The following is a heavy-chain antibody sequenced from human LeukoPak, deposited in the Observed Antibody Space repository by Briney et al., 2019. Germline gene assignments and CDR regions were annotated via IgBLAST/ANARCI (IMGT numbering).Heavy chain of an antibody. Sequence: PGGSLRLSCAASGFTFSSYSMNWVRQAPGKGLEWVSSISSSSSYIYYADSVKGRFTISRDNAKNSLYLQINSLRGEDAALYYCAVLHYYAMDVWGQGTTVTVSS. D-gene: IGHD2-8*01. J-gene: IGHJ6*02. V-gene: IGHV3-21*04. CDR2: ISSSSSYI. CDR1: GFTFSSYS. CDR3: AVLHYYAMDV.